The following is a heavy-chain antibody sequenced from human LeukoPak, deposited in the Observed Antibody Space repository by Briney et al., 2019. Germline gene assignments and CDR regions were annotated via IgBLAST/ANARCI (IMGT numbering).Heavy chain of an antibody. J-gene: IGHJ4*02. D-gene: IGHD3-9*01. V-gene: IGHV3-66*01. CDR3: VKETGYGDY. Sequence: GGSLRLSCAASGFTVSTNYMSWVRQAPGKGLEWVSVLYSGGSTYYADSVQGRFTISRDNSKNTLYLQMNSLRADDMAVYYCVKETGYGDYWGQGTLVTVSS. CDR1: GFTVSTNY. CDR2: LYSGGST.